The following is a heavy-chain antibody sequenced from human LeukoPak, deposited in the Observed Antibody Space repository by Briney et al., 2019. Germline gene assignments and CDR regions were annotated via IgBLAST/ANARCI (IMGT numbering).Heavy chain of an antibody. CDR3: ARDVAQLSNRVSAFDI. J-gene: IGHJ3*02. V-gene: IGHV3-53*01. D-gene: IGHD5-18*01. Sequence: PGGSLRLSCAASGFTVSSNYMSWVRQAPGKGLEWVSVIYSGGSTYYADSVKGRFTISRDNSKNTLYLQMNSLRAEDTAVYYCARDVAQLSNRVSAFDIWGQGTMVTVSS. CDR1: GFTVSSNY. CDR2: IYSGGST.